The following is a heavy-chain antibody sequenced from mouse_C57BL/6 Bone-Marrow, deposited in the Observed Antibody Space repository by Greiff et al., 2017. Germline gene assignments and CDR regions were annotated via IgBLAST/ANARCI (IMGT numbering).Heavy chain of an antibody. CDR3: ARPSYYGSSYGFAY. J-gene: IGHJ3*01. D-gene: IGHD1-1*01. CDR1: GYKFTDSY. Sequence: EVQLQQSGPVLVKPGASVKMSCTASGYKFTDSYMNWVKQSHGKSLEWIGVINPYNGGTSYNQKFKGKATLTDDTSSSTAYMELNSLTSEDSAVYYCARPSYYGSSYGFAYWGQGTLVTVSA. CDR2: INPYNGGT. V-gene: IGHV1-19*01.